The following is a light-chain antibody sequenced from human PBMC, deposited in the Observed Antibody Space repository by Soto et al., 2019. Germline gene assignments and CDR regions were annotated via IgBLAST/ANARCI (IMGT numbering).Light chain of an antibody. J-gene: IGKJ2*01. Sequence: IVLTQSPGPLSLSPGERATVSCRASETIGRAYFAWYHHRPGRTPRLVLSATSNRAAGIPDRFGGSGSGADFTLTIIGVEPEDFAVYYCRKYATSPFTFGQGTKLEI. CDR1: ETIGRAY. CDR3: RKYATSPFT. V-gene: IGKV3-20*01. CDR2: ATS.